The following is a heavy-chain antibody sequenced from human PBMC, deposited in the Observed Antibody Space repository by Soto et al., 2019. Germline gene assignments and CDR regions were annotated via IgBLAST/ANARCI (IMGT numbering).Heavy chain of an antibody. V-gene: IGHV1-69*12. Sequence: QVQLVQSGAEVKKPGSSVKVSCKASGGTFSSYAISWVRQAPGQGLEWMGGIIPIFGTANYAQKFQGRVTLPADQSTSTAYMELTSLRSEDTAVYYCAAHHPTHYYSGMDVWGQGTTVTVSS. CDR2: IIPIFGTA. CDR1: GGTFSSYA. CDR3: AAHHPTHYYSGMDV. J-gene: IGHJ6*02.